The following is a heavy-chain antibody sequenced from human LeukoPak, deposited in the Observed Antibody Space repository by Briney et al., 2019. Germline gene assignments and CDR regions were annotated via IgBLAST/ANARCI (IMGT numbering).Heavy chain of an antibody. J-gene: IGHJ3*02. Sequence: SETLSLTCTVSGGSISSYYWSWIRQPPGKGLEWIGYIYYSGSTNYNPSLKSRVTISVDTSKNQFSLKLSSVTAADTAVYYCAGGKGALDIWGQGTMVTVSS. CDR2: IYYSGST. D-gene: IGHD4-23*01. CDR1: GGSISSYY. V-gene: IGHV4-59*08. CDR3: AGGKGALDI.